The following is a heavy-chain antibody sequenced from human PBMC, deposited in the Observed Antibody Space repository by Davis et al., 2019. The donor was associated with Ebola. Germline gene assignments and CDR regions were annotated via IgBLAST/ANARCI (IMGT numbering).Heavy chain of an antibody. CDR1: GRTFSSYA. CDR2: IIPILGIA. D-gene: IGHD1-26*01. V-gene: IGHV1-69*04. J-gene: IGHJ4*02. Sequence: SSVHVSCMASGRTFSSYAISWVRQAPGQGLEWMGRIIPILGIANYAQKFQGRVTITADKSTSTAYMELSSLRSEDTAVYYCARDVGATGDYWGQGTLVTVSS. CDR3: ARDVGATGDY.